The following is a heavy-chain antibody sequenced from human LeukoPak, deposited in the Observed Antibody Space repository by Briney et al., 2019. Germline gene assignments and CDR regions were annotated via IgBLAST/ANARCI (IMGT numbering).Heavy chain of an antibody. CDR3: ASILLWFVYDY. CDR1: GFTFDDYA. CDR2: ISGSGGST. V-gene: IGHV3-23*01. Sequence: GGSLRLSCAASGFTFDDYAMHWVRQAPGKGLEWVSGISGSGGSTYYADSVKGRFTISRDNSKNTLYLQMNSLRAEDTAVYYCASILLWFVYDYWGQGTLVTVSS. J-gene: IGHJ4*02. D-gene: IGHD3-10*01.